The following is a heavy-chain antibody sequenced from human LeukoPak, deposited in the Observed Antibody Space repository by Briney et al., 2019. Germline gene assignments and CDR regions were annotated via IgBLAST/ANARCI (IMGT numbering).Heavy chain of an antibody. V-gene: IGHV4-34*01. D-gene: IGHD3-10*01. CDR2: INHSGST. CDR1: GGSFSGYY. J-gene: IGHJ4*02. CDR3: ARGLRITMVQLRRRRGYYFDY. Sequence: SETLSLTCAVYGGSFSGYYWSWIRQPPGKGLEWIGEINHSGSTNYNPSLKSRVTISVDTSKNQFSLKLSSVTAADTAVYYCARGLRITMVQLRRRRGYYFDYWAREPWSPSPQ.